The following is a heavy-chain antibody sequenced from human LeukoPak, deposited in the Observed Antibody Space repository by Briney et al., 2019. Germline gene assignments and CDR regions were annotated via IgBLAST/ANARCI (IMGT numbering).Heavy chain of an antibody. CDR1: GFAFSRVT. V-gene: IGHV3-23*01. CDR3: AKGDYDYVWGSYRPNDAFDI. D-gene: IGHD3-16*02. CDR2: VSIPVGST. Sequence: CLCLSSAASGFAFSRVTMGFVSHAPRRRQWWVLAVSIPVGSTYYADSVTGRFTIHSDNSKNTLYLQMNSLRAEDTAVYYCAKGDYDYVWGSYRPNDAFDIWGQGTMVTVSS. J-gene: IGHJ3*02.